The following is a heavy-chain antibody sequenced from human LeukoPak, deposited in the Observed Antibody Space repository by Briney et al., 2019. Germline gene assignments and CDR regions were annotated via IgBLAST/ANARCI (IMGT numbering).Heavy chain of an antibody. CDR3: VKDGTHWDFDY. Sequence: GGSLRLSCAASGFTFSGHVMHWVRQAPGKGLEWVAFIRVDASDKYYADSVRGRFTISRDNSKDTLYLQMNSLRADDTAVYYCVKDGTHWDFDYWGRGALVTVSS. D-gene: IGHD7-27*01. V-gene: IGHV3-30*02. J-gene: IGHJ4*02. CDR1: GFTFSGHV. CDR2: IRVDASDK.